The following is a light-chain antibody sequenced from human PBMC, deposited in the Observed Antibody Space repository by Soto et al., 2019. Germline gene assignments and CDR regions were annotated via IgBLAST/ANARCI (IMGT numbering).Light chain of an antibody. CDR2: DVN. CDR3: SSYTSSSTLV. V-gene: IGLV2-14*01. Sequence: QSALTQPASVSGSPGQSITISCTGTSSDVGGYNYVSWYQQHPGQGPKVMIYDVNNRPSGVSNRFSGSKSGNTASLTISGLQAEDEADYYCSSYTSSSTLVFGGGTKLTVL. CDR1: SSDVGGYNY. J-gene: IGLJ2*01.